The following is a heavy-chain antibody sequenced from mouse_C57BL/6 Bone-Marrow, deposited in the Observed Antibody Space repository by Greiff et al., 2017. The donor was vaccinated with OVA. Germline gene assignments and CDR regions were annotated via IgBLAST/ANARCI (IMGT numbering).Heavy chain of an antibody. CDR3: AREGNWDGWYFDV. D-gene: IGHD4-1*01. CDR2: IYPRSSNT. V-gene: IGHV1-81*01. Sequence: VQLVESGAELARPGASVKLSCKASGYTFTSYGVSWVKQRTGQGLEWIGEIYPRSSNTYYNEKFKGKATLTADKSSSTAYLELRSLTSEDSAVYFGAREGNWDGWYFDVWGTGTTVTVSS. CDR1: GYTFTSYG. J-gene: IGHJ1*03.